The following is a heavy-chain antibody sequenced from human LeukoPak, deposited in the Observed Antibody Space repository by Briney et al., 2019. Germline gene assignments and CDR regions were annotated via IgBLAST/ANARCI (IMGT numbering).Heavy chain of an antibody. J-gene: IGHJ4*02. V-gene: IGHV3-23*01. CDR1: GFTFSSYA. Sequence: PGGSLRLSCAASGFTFSSYAMSWVRQAPGKGLEWVSVISGSGGSTFYADSVKGRFTISRDNSKNTLYLQMNSLRAEDTTVYYCAKTKGGYSSTWYYDYWGQGTLVTVSS. CDR2: ISGSGGST. D-gene: IGHD6-13*01. CDR3: AKTKGGYSSTWYYDY.